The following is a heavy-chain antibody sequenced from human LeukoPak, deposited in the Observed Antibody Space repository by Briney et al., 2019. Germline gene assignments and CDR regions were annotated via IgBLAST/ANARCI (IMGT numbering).Heavy chain of an antibody. CDR1: GFTFDDYT. CDR2: ISWDGGST. Sequence: GGSLRLSCAASGFTFDDYTMHWVRQAPGKGLEWVSLISWDGGSTYYADSVKGRFTISRDNSKNSLYLQMNSLRTEDTALYYCAKNYDSSGYYYGRANYYGMDVWGQGTTVTVSS. V-gene: IGHV3-43*01. D-gene: IGHD3-22*01. J-gene: IGHJ6*02. CDR3: AKNYDSSGYYYGRANYYGMDV.